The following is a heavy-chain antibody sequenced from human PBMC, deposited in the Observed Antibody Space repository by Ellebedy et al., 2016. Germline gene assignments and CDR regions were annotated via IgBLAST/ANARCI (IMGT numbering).Heavy chain of an antibody. Sequence: GGSLRLSCAASGFTFRTYDMHWVRQAPGKGLEWVAVISYDGSNKFYADSVKGRFTISRDNSKSTVYLQMSSLRPEDTAVYYCARNRISTFEGYYGMDVWGQGTTVIVSS. V-gene: IGHV3-30*03. J-gene: IGHJ6*02. D-gene: IGHD3-3*01. CDR1: GFTFRTYD. CDR3: ARNRISTFEGYYGMDV. CDR2: ISYDGSNK.